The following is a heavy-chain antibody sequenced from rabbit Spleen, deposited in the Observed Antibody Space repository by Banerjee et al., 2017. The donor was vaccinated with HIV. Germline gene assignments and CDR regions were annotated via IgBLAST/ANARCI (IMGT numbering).Heavy chain of an antibody. J-gene: IGHJ4*01. V-gene: IGHV1S40*01. CDR3: ARNLVGVIGWNFYL. Sequence: QSLEESGGDLVKPGGTLTLTCKASGVSFSDKDVMCWVRQAPGKGLEWISCIAGDSSGFTYSATWAKGRFTISRTSSTTVTLQMTSLTAADTATYFCARNLVGVIGWNFYLWGQGTLVTVS. CDR1: GVSFSDKDV. CDR2: IAGDSSGFT. D-gene: IGHD5-1*01.